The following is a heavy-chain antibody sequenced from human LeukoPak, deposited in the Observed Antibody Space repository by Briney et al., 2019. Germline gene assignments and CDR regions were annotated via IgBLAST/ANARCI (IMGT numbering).Heavy chain of an antibody. V-gene: IGHV3-23*01. Sequence: GGSLRLSCAASGFTFATYAMSWVRRAPGKGLQWVAAISAGGTSTYYADSVKGQFTISRDNSKNTIYLQMNSPRVEDTAMYYCARGSPGGDLLPFDSWVQGILVTVSS. CDR3: ARGSPGGDLLPFDS. CDR2: ISAGGTST. D-gene: IGHD4-17*01. CDR1: GFTFATYA. J-gene: IGHJ4*02.